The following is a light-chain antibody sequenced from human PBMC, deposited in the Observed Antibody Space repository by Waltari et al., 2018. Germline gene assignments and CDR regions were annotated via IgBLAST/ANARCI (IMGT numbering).Light chain of an antibody. CDR3: CSYAGSRTFV. V-gene: IGLV2-23*01. CDR2: EGS. CDR1: SSDLGGYNL. Sequence: QSALTQPASVSGSPGQSLTLSCTGTSSDLGGYNLVSWYQQHPGKAPKFIIYEGSKRPSGVSTRFSGSKSGNTASLTISGLQAEDEADYYCCSYAGSRTFVFGTGTKVTVL. J-gene: IGLJ1*01.